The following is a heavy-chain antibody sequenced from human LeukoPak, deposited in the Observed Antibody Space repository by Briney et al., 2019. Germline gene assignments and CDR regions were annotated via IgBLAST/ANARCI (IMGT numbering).Heavy chain of an antibody. Sequence: GGSLRLSCEASGFPFSSYAMNWVRQAPGKGLEWVSTISGSGGITYYADSVKGRFTISRDKSKNTVYLQMNSLRAEDTAVYYCAKERGYGYNHIDYWGQGTLVTVSS. J-gene: IGHJ4*02. CDR2: ISGSGGIT. CDR1: GFPFSSYA. D-gene: IGHD5-24*01. V-gene: IGHV3-23*01. CDR3: AKERGYGYNHIDY.